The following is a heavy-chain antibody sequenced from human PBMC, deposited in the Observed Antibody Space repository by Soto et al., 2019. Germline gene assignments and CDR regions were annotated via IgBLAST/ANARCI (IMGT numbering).Heavy chain of an antibody. D-gene: IGHD3-22*01. J-gene: IGHJ4*02. CDR1: GYRFTTYW. CDR3: ARAHDSSGSPLDY. V-gene: IGHV5-51*01. CDR2: IHPGDSDT. Sequence: GESLKISCKVSGYRFTTYWLACVRQMPGKGLEWMVIIHPGDSDTRYSPSFQGQVTISADKSISTAYLQWSSLKASDTAMYYCARAHDSSGSPLDYWGQGTLVTVSS.